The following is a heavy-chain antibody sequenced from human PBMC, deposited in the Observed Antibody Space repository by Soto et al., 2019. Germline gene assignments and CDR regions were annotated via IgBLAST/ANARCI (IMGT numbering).Heavy chain of an antibody. D-gene: IGHD3-3*01. V-gene: IGHV1-18*01. CDR1: GYTFTSYG. CDR2: ISVYNGNT. J-gene: IGHJ4*02. CDR3: ARDRYDFWSCYSIDS. Sequence: QVQLVQSGAEVKKPGASVKASCKASGYTFTSYGITWVRQAPGQGLEWMGWISVYNGNTNYAQKFQGRVTMTTDTSTSTAYLELRSLRSDDTAVYYCARDRYDFWSCYSIDSWGQGTLVTVSS.